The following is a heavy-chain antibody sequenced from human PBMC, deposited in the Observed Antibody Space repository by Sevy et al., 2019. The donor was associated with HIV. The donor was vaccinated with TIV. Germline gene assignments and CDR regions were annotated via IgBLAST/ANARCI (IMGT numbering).Heavy chain of an antibody. CDR1: GFTFSNYA. CDR2: ISGSGGST. J-gene: IGHJ4*02. CDR3: AKGRVMITFGGVTDFDY. V-gene: IGHV3-23*01. D-gene: IGHD3-16*01. Sequence: GSLRFSCAASGFTFSNYAMSWVRQAPGKGLEWVSAISGSGGSTYYADSVKGRFTISRDNSKNTLYLQMNSLRAEDTAIYYCAKGRVMITFGGVTDFDYWGQGTLVTVSS.